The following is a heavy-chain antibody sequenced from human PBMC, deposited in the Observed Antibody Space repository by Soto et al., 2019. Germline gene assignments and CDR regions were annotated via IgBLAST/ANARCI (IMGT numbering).Heavy chain of an antibody. J-gene: IGHJ3*01. CDR1: GFIFNSFS. Sequence: GGSLRLSCAASGFIFNSFSINWVRQAPGKGLEWVSYIGGSGSTVYYADSVEGRFTISRDNAKKSLYLQMDGLRAEDTAVYYCARDYAYAFDVWGQGTMVTVSS. CDR2: IGGSGSTV. CDR3: ARDYAYAFDV. D-gene: IGHD3-16*01. V-gene: IGHV3-48*04.